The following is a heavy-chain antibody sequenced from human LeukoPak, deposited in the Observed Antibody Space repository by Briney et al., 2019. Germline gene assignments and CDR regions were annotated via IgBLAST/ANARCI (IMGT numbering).Heavy chain of an antibody. V-gene: IGHV3-23*01. CDR1: GFTFSSYA. CDR3: AKDRLKRGAAAGKEYYYGMDV. Sequence: GGSLRLSCAASGFTFSSYAMSWVRQAPGKGQEWVSAISGSGGSTYYADSVKGRFTISRDNSKNTLYLQMNSLRAEDTAVYYCAKDRLKRGAAAGKEYYYGMDVWGQGTTVTVSS. J-gene: IGHJ6*02. CDR2: ISGSGGST. D-gene: IGHD6-13*01.